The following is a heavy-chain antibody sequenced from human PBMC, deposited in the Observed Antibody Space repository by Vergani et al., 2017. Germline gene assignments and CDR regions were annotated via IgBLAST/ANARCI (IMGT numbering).Heavy chain of an antibody. D-gene: IGHD2/OR15-2a*01. CDR1: GGIFNDYG. V-gene: IGHV1-69*12. CDR2: TIPAFGSI. J-gene: IGHJ6*02. CDR3: VSGELSARDHYGVDV. Sequence: QVQVVQSGAEVKKPGSSVKVSCKASGGIFNDYGFSWVRQAPGQGLERMGGTIPAFGSINYAQKFQDRVSMIADASTRTVYMELRSLRAEDTAVYYCVSGELSARDHYGVDVWGRGTTVTVSS.